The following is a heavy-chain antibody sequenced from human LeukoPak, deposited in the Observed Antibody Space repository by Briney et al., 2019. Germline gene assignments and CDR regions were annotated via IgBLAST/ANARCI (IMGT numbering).Heavy chain of an antibody. CDR3: ARVVINAFDI. Sequence: SETLSLTCTVSGSMYNYYWSWIRQPPGKGLEWIGYIYYSGSTNYNPSLKSRVTISVDTSKNQFSLKLSSVTAADTAVYYCARVVINAFDIWGQGTMVTVSS. CDR1: GSMYNYY. V-gene: IGHV4-59*01. CDR2: IYYSGST. J-gene: IGHJ3*02. D-gene: IGHD3-22*01.